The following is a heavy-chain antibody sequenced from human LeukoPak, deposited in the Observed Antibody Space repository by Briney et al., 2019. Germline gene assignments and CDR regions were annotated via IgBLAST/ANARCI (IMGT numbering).Heavy chain of an antibody. CDR2: TYYRSKWYN. J-gene: IGHJ6*02. CDR3: ARDYSLAAGDYPGGDYYYGMDV. V-gene: IGHV6-1*01. CDR1: GDSVSSNSAA. Sequence: KNSQTLSLTCAISGDSVSSNSAAWNWIRQSPSRGLEWLGRTYYRSKWYNDYAVSVKSRITINPDTSKNQFSLQLNSVTPEDTAVYYCARDYSLAAGDYPGGDYYYGMDVWGQGTTVTVSS. D-gene: IGHD6-13*01.